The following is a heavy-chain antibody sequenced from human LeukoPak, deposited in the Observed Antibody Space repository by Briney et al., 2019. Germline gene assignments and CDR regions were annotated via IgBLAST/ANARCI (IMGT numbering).Heavy chain of an antibody. CDR2: INHSGST. Sequence: SETLPLTCAVYGGSFSGYYWSWIRQPPGKGLEWIGEINHSGSTNYNPSLKSRVTISVDTSKNQFSLKLSSVTAADTAVYYCAGRTHYDFWSGYYYYMDVWGKGTTVTVSS. D-gene: IGHD3-3*01. CDR3: AGRTHYDFWSGYYYYMDV. CDR1: GGSFSGYY. J-gene: IGHJ6*03. V-gene: IGHV4-34*01.